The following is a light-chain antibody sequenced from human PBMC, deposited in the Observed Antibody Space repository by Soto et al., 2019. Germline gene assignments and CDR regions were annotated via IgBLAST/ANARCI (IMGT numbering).Light chain of an antibody. Sequence: DIQLTQSPSFLSASVGDRVTITCRASQGISSYLAWYQQKPGKAPKLLIYAASTLQSGVPSRFSGSGSGTEFTLTISSLQPEDFATDYCQQLNSYPFFGPGTKVDIK. CDR2: AAS. J-gene: IGKJ3*01. V-gene: IGKV1-9*01. CDR3: QQLNSYPF. CDR1: QGISSY.